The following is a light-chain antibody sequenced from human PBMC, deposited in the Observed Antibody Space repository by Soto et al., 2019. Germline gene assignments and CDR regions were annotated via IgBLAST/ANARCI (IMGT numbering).Light chain of an antibody. CDR1: SSNIGAGYD. J-gene: IGLJ2*01. V-gene: IGLV1-40*01. Sequence: QAVVTQPPSVSGAPGQRVTISCTGSSSNIGAGYDVHWYQQLPGTAPKLLIYDNSNRPSGVPDRFTGSKSGTSASLAITGLQAEDEDDYYCQSYDSSLSARVVFVGGTKLTVL. CDR3: QSYDSSLSARVV. CDR2: DNS.